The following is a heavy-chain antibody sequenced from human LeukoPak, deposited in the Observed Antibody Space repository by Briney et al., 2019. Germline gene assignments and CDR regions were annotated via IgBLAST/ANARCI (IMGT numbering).Heavy chain of an antibody. CDR3: ATSHLVRGVISHYYYMDV. Sequence: GASVKVSCKVSGYTLTELSMHWVRQAPGKGLEWMGGFDTEDGETIYAQKFQGRVTMTEDTSTDTAYMELSSLRSEDTAVYYCATSHLVRGVISHYYYMDVWGKGTTVTVSS. CDR2: FDTEDGET. J-gene: IGHJ6*03. V-gene: IGHV1-24*01. CDR1: GYTLTELS. D-gene: IGHD3-10*01.